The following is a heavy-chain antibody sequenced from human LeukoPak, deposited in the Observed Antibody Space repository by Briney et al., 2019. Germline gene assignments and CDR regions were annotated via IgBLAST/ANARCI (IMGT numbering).Heavy chain of an antibody. Sequence: PGGSLRLSCAASGFTFSSYGMHWVRQAPGKGLEWVAVISYDGSNKYYADSVKGRFTISRDNSKNTLYLQMNSLRAEDTAVYYCARDHGYCSGGSCYTYFDYWGQGTLVTVSS. D-gene: IGHD2-15*01. CDR3: ARDHGYCSGGSCYTYFDY. CDR2: ISYDGSNK. J-gene: IGHJ4*02. CDR1: GFTFSSYG. V-gene: IGHV3-30*03.